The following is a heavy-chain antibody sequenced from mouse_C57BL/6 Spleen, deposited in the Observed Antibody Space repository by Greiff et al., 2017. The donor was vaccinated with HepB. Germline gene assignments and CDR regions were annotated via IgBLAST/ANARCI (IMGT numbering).Heavy chain of an antibody. J-gene: IGHJ4*01. Sequence: VKLVESGPGLVAPSQSLSITCTVSGFSLTSYAISWVRQPPGKGLEWLGVIWTGGGTNYNSALKSSLSISKDNSKSQVFLKMNSLQTDDTARYYCARNLYGSSYGYAMDYWGQGTSVTVSS. V-gene: IGHV2-9-1*01. CDR1: GFSLTSYA. D-gene: IGHD1-1*01. CDR3: ARNLYGSSYGYAMDY. CDR2: IWTGGGT.